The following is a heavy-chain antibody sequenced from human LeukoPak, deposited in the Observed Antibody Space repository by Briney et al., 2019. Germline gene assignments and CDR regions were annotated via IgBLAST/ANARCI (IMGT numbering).Heavy chain of an antibody. CDR2: IRYDGSNK. Sequence: GGSLRLSCAASGFTFSSYGMHWVRQAPGKGLEWVAFIRYDGSNKYYADSVKGRFTISRDNSKNTLYLQMNSLRAEDTAVYYCGKPPGGDLPYNWFDPWGQGTLVTVSS. V-gene: IGHV3-30*02. CDR1: GFTFSSYG. CDR3: GKPPGGDLPYNWFDP. J-gene: IGHJ5*02. D-gene: IGHD3-10*01.